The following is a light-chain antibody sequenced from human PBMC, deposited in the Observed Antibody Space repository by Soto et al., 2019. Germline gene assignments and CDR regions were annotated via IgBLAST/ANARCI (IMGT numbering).Light chain of an antibody. V-gene: IGKV1-5*03. Sequence: DIRMTQSPSTLSASVGDRVTITCRASQSISRWLAWYQQKPGTVPKLLIYGASTLESGVPSRFSGSRSGTEFTLPVSSLQPDDFATYYCQQYNDSFPYTFGQGTKLEIK. J-gene: IGKJ2*01. CDR3: QQYNDSFPYT. CDR2: GAS. CDR1: QSISRW.